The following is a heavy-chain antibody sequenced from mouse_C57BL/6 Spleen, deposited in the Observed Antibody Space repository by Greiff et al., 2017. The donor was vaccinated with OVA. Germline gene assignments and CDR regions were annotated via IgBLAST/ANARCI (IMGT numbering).Heavy chain of an antibody. Sequence: QVQLQQSGTELVKPGASVKLSCKASGYTFTSYWMHWVKQRPGQGLEWIGNINPSNGGTNYNEKFKSKATLTVDKSSSTACMQLSSLTSEDSAVYYCARFLYDGLFDYWGQGTTLTVSS. D-gene: IGHD2-3*01. CDR1: GYTFTSYW. V-gene: IGHV1-53*01. CDR2: INPSNGGT. J-gene: IGHJ2*01. CDR3: ARFLYDGLFDY.